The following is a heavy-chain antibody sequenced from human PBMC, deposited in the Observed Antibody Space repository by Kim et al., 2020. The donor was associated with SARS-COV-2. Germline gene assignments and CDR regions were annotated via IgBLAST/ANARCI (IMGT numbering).Heavy chain of an antibody. V-gene: IGHV4-30-2*01. CDR3: AREDPYCTNGVCLDY. J-gene: IGHJ4*02. D-gene: IGHD2-8*01. Sequence: SETLSLTCAVSGGSISSGGYSWSWIRQPPGKGLEWIGYIYHSGSTYYNPSLKSRVTISVDRSKNQFSLKLSSVTAADTAVYYCAREDPYCTNGVCLDYWGQGTLVTVSS. CDR1: GGSISSGGYS. CDR2: IYHSGST.